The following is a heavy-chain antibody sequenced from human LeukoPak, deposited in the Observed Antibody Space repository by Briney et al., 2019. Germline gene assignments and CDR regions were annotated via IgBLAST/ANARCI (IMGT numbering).Heavy chain of an antibody. CDR3: VRISTAVAGADY. J-gene: IGHJ4*02. Sequence: GGSLRLSCAASGFTFSSSWMSWVRQAPGKGLEWVANIKQDGSEKYYVESVKGRFTISRDNTKNSLHLQMDSLTAEDTAVYYCVRISTAVAGADYWGQGTLVTVSS. V-gene: IGHV3-7*01. CDR2: IKQDGSEK. D-gene: IGHD6-19*01. CDR1: GFTFSSSW.